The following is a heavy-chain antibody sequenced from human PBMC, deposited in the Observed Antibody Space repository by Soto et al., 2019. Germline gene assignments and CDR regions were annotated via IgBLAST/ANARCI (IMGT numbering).Heavy chain of an antibody. CDR1: GYSFTSYW. J-gene: IGHJ6*02. Sequence: EALKITWKCSGYSFTSYWIGWVRQMPGKGLELMGIIYPGDSDTRYSPSFQGQVTISADKSISTAYLQWSSLKASDTAMYYCATSGYDYPYYYYGMYXWGQGTMVTVS. V-gene: IGHV5-51*01. CDR3: ATSGYDYPYYYYGMYX. CDR2: IYPGDSDT. D-gene: IGHD5-12*01.